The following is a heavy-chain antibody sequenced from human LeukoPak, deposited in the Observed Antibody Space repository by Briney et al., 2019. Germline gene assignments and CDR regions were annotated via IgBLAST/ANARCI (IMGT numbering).Heavy chain of an antibody. CDR2: IRYDGSNK. CDR1: GFTFSSYG. D-gene: IGHD3-10*01. Sequence: GGSLRLSCAASGFTFSSYGMHWVRQAPGKGLEWVAFIRYDGSNKYYADSVKGRFTISRDNSKNTLYLQMNSLRAEDTAAYYCAKSIRDYYGSGRTRYYYYGMDVWGQGTTVTVSS. J-gene: IGHJ6*02. CDR3: AKSIRDYYGSGRTRYYYYGMDV. V-gene: IGHV3-30*02.